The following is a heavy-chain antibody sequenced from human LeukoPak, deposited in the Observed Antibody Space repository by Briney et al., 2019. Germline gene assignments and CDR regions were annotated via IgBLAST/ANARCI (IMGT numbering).Heavy chain of an antibody. J-gene: IGHJ6*02. CDR1: GGSFSGYY. CDR2: INHSGST. D-gene: IGHD3-3*01. CDR3: ARAAPATARYYDFWSGYYDLNGMDV. V-gene: IGHV4-34*01. Sequence: SETLSLTCAVYGGSFSGYYWSWIRQPPGKGLEWIGEINHSGSTNYNPSLKSRVTISVDTSKNQFSLKLSSVTAADTAVYYCARAAPATARYYDFWSGYYDLNGMDVWGQGTTVTVSS.